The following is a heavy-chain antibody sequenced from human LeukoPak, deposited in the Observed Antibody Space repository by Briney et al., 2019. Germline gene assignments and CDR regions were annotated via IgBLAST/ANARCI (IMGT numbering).Heavy chain of an antibody. CDR2: IYYSGST. J-gene: IGHJ4*02. D-gene: IGHD4-17*01. Sequence: SETLSLTCTVSGGSVSSGSYCWSWIRQPPGKGLEWIGYIYYSGSTNYNPSLKSRVTISVDTSKNQFSLKLSSVTAADTAVYYCARDVYDYGDYSIAYWGQGTLVTVSS. V-gene: IGHV4-61*01. CDR1: GGSVSSGSYC. CDR3: ARDVYDYGDYSIAY.